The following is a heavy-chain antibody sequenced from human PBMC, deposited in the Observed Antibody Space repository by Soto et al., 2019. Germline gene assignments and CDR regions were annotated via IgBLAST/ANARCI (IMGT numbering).Heavy chain of an antibody. CDR1: GGSFSGYY. CDR3: ASALPVTTARGYFDY. J-gene: IGHJ4*02. D-gene: IGHD4-17*01. CDR2: INHSGST. Sequence: SETLSLTCAVYGGSFSGYYWSWIRQPPGKGLEWIGEINHSGSTNYNPSLKSRVTISVDTSKNQFSLKLSSVTAADTAVYYCASALPVTTARGYFDYWGQGTLVTVSS. V-gene: IGHV4-34*01.